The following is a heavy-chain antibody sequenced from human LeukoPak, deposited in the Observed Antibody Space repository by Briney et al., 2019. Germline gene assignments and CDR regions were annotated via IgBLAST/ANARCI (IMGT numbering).Heavy chain of an antibody. Sequence: PSETLSLTCTVSGGSISSYYWSWIRQPPGKGLEWIGEINHSGSTNYNPSLKSRVTISVDTSKNQFSLKLSSVTAADTAVYYCARHGYCSSTSCQDAFDIWGQGTMVTVSS. V-gene: IGHV4-34*01. CDR3: ARHGYCSSTSCQDAFDI. CDR1: GGSISSYY. J-gene: IGHJ3*02. D-gene: IGHD2-2*03. CDR2: INHSGST.